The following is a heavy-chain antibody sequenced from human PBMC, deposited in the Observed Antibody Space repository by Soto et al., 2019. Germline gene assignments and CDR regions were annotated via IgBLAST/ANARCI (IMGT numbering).Heavy chain of an antibody. J-gene: IGHJ4*02. Sequence: QVQLQESGPGLVKPSQTLSLTCTVSGGSISSGDYYWSWIRQPPGKGLEWIGYIYYSGSTYYNPSAKSRVTISVDTSKTPFSLTLSSVTAADTAVYYCARVGGFGATTIDYWGQGTLVTVSS. D-gene: IGHD3-10*01. CDR2: IYYSGST. CDR1: GGSISSGDYY. CDR3: ARVGGFGATTIDY. V-gene: IGHV4-30-4*01.